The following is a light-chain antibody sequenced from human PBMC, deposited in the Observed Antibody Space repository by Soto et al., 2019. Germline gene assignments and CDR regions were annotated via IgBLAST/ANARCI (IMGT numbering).Light chain of an antibody. V-gene: IGKV1-5*03. CDR2: KAS. CDR1: QSINDR. Sequence: IQMTQSPSTLSACVGDRVTITCRASQSINDRLAWYQQKPGRAPKVLIYKASTLESGVPSRFSASGSGTEFTLTISSLQPDDFATYYCQEYTTSFTWTFGPGTKADIK. J-gene: IGKJ1*01. CDR3: QEYTTSFTWT.